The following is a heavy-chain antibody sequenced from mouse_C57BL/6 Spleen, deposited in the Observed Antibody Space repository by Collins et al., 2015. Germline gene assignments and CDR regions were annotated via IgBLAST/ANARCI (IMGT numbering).Heavy chain of an antibody. CDR1: GYAFSSYW. J-gene: IGHJ2*01. D-gene: IGHD3-3*01. Sequence: QVQLQQSGAELVKPGASVKISCKASGYAFSSYWMNRVKQRPGKGLEWIGQIYPGDGDTNYNGKFKGKATLTADKSSSTAYMQLSSLTSEDSAVYFCARSAPRGDDFDYWGQGTTLTVSS. CDR2: IYPGDGDT. CDR3: ARSAPRGDDFDY. V-gene: IGHV1-80*01.